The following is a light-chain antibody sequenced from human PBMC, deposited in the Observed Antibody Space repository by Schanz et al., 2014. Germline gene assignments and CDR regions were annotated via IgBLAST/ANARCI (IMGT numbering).Light chain of an antibody. CDR2: GAS. CDR3: QHYHSSSWT. J-gene: IGKJ1*01. V-gene: IGKV3-20*01. CDR1: QTVSSSY. Sequence: ETVLTQSPGALSLSPGERATLSCRASQTVSSSYLAWYQQKPGQAPRLLIYGASSRATGIPDRLSGSGSVTDFTLTISTLEPEDFAIYYCQHYHSSSWTFGQGTRVEVK.